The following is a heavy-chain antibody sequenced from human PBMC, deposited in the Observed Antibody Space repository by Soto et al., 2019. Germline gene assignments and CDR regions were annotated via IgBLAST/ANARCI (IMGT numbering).Heavy chain of an antibody. CDR2: IYHSGST. CDR1: GGSIISGGYS. D-gene: IGHD1-26*01. J-gene: IGHJ3*02. Sequence: QLQLQESGTGLVKPSQTLSLTCAVSGGSIISGGYSWSWIRQPPGKGLEWIGYIYHSGSTYYNPSLKSRVTISVDRSKNQFSLKLSSVTAADTAVYYCASSYSGSYYARPYAFDIWGQGTMVTVSS. V-gene: IGHV4-30-2*01. CDR3: ASSYSGSYYARPYAFDI.